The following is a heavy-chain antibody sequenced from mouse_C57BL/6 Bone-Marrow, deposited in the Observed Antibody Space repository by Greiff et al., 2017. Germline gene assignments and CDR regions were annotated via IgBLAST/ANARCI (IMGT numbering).Heavy chain of an antibody. CDR3: AKERDYYGSSHWYFDV. J-gene: IGHJ1*03. CDR1: GYSITSGYY. CDR2: ISYDGSN. Sequence: EVKVEESGPGLVKPSQSLSLTCSVTGYSITSGYYWNWIRQFPGNKLEWMGYISYDGSNNYNPSLKNRISITRDTSKNQFFLKLNSVTTEDTATYYCAKERDYYGSSHWYFDVWGTGTTVTVSS. D-gene: IGHD1-1*01. V-gene: IGHV3-6*01.